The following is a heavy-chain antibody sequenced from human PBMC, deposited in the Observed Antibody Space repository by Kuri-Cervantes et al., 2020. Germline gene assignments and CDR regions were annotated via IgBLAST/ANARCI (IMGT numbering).Heavy chain of an antibody. J-gene: IGHJ4*02. CDR3: AKVREMATMSPYYFDY. CDR2: ISSSGGST. V-gene: IGHV3-23*01. CDR1: GFTFSSYA. D-gene: IGHD5-24*01. Sequence: GESLKISCAASGFTFSSYAMSWVRQAPGKGLEWVPAISSSGGSTYYADSVKGRSTISRDNSKNTLYLQMNSLRAEDTAVYYCAKVREMATMSPYYFDYWGQGTLVTVSS.